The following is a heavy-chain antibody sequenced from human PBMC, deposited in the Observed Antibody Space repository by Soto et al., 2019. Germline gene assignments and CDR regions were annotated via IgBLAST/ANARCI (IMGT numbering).Heavy chain of an antibody. CDR2: ILYDGSKK. D-gene: IGHD3-16*01. V-gene: IGHV3-30*03. J-gene: IGHJ4*02. CDR1: GFNLSTYG. CDR3: VRDLALMADY. Sequence: GGSLRLSCVASGFNLSTYGIYWVRQAPGKGLQWVAQILYDGSKKHYADSVRGRFTITRDNSKNTVYLQMDSLRVDDTAMYYCVRDLALMADYWGQGTLVTVSS.